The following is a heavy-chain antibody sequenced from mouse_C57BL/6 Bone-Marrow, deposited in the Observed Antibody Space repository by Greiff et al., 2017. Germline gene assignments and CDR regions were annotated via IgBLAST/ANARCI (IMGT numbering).Heavy chain of an antibody. CDR2: IRLKSDNYAT. V-gene: IGHV6-3*01. J-gene: IGHJ4*01. D-gene: IGHD1-1*01. CDR3: TRRGTTVGMDYAMDY. CDR1: GFTFSNYW. Sequence: EVKLVESGGGLVQPGGSMKLSCVASGFTFSNYWMTWVRQSPEKGLEWVAQIRLKSDNYATHYAESVKGRFTISRDDYKSSVYLQMNNLRAEDTGTDYCTRRGTTVGMDYAMDYWGQGTSVTVSS.